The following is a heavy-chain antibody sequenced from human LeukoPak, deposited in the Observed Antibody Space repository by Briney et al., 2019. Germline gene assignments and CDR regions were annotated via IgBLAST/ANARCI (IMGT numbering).Heavy chain of an antibody. V-gene: IGHV1-2*02. Sequence: ASVKVSCKASGYTFTGNYIHWVRQAPGQGLEWVGWINPNNGGTYYGQKFQGRVTMTRDTSIRAAYMDLSSLISEDTAVYYCARLVTMVPFYAFDIWGQGTMVTVSS. CDR2: INPNNGGT. CDR1: GYTFTGNY. J-gene: IGHJ3*02. CDR3: ARLVTMVPFYAFDI. D-gene: IGHD3-10*01.